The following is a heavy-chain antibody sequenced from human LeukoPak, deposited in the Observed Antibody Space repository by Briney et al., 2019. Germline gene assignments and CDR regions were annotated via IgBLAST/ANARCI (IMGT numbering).Heavy chain of an antibody. Sequence: ASVKVSCKASGYTFTSYGISWVRQAPGQGLEWRGWISAYNGNTNYAQKLQGRVTMTTDTSTSTAYMELRSLRSDDTAVYYCARGGTTVTTTSVSYYYYYGMDVWGQGTTVTVSS. CDR1: GYTFTSYG. J-gene: IGHJ6*02. D-gene: IGHD4-17*01. CDR3: ARGGTTVTTTSVSYYYYYGMDV. CDR2: ISAYNGNT. V-gene: IGHV1-18*01.